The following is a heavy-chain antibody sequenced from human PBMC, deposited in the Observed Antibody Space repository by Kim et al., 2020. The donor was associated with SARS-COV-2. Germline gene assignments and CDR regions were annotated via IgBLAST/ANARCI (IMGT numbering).Heavy chain of an antibody. D-gene: IGHD6-6*01. Sequence: SETLSLTCTVSGGSISSGSYYWSWIRQPAGRGLEWIGRIYTSGSTNYNSSLKSRVTISLDMSKNQFSLQLSSVTAADTAVYYCARIPRDHSSSSSRLPLIYTGSYHPQDDNGMDVWGQGTTVIVSS. J-gene: IGHJ6*02. CDR2: IYTSGST. CDR3: ARIPRDHSSSSSRLPLIYTGSYHPQDDNGMDV. V-gene: IGHV4-61*02. CDR1: GGSISSGSYY.